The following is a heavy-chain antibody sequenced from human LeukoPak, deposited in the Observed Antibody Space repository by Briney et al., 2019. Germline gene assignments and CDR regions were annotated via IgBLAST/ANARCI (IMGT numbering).Heavy chain of an antibody. CDR3: ATPRGTVATGAVY. CDR2: ISGSGGTT. Sequence: PGGSLRLSCVASGFTFRSYATSWVRQAPGKGLEWVSAISGSGGTTYFADAVKGRFTISRDNSKNTLYLQMNNLRAEDTAVYYCATPRGTVATGAVYWGQGTLVTVSS. CDR1: GFTFRSYA. D-gene: IGHD4-23*01. V-gene: IGHV3-23*01. J-gene: IGHJ4*02.